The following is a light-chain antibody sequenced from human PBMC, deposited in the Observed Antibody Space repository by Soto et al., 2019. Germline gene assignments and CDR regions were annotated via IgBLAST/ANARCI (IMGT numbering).Light chain of an antibody. CDR3: MQALQTPWT. V-gene: IGKV2-28*01. J-gene: IGKJ1*01. CDR1: QSLLHTNGYNY. Sequence: DIVMTQSPLSLPVTSGEPASISCRSSQSLLHTNGYNYLDWYLQKPGQSPQLLIYLGSNRASGVPDRFSGSGSGTDFTLKISRVEAEDVGVYYCMQALQTPWTFGQGTKVETK. CDR2: LGS.